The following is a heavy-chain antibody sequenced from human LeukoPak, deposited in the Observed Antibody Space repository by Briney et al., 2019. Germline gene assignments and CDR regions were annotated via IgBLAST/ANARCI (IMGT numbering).Heavy chain of an antibody. CDR1: GGTFSSYA. CDR2: IIPIFGTA. J-gene: IGHJ5*02. CDR3: ARDRNVVPAALGP. D-gene: IGHD2-2*01. Sequence: SVKVSCKASGGTFSSYAISWVRQAPGQGLEWMGGIIPIFGTANCAQKFQGRVTITADKSTSTAYMELSSLRSEDTAVYYCARDRNVVPAALGPWGQGTLVTVSS. V-gene: IGHV1-69*06.